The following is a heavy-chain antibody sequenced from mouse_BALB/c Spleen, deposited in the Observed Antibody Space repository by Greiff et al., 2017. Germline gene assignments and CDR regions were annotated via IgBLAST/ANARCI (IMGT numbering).Heavy chain of an antibody. CDR3: ARDFYNGNAMDY. D-gene: IGHD1-2*01. J-gene: IGHJ4*01. CDR2: INSYGGST. V-gene: IGHV5-6-3*01. Sequence: EVQLVEPGGDLVQPGGSLKLSCAASGFTFSSYGMSWVRQTPDRRLELVATINSYGGSTYYPDSVKGRFTISRDNAKNTLYLQMSSLKAEDTAMYYCARDFYNGNAMDYWGQGTSVTVSS. CDR1: GFTFSSYG.